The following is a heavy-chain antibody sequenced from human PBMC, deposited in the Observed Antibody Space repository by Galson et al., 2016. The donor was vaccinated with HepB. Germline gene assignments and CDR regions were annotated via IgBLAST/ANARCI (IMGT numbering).Heavy chain of an antibody. V-gene: IGHV1-69*13. D-gene: IGHD2-15*01. CDR2: IIPMFGPA. J-gene: IGHJ1*01. Sequence: SVKVSCKASGGTFSNYAISWVRQAPGQGLEWMGGIIPMFGPANYAQSFQGRVTITADESTRTAYMELISLRSDDTAVYYCARGGYCSGRSCYSYFQYWGQGTLVTVSS. CDR3: ARGGYCSGRSCYSYFQY. CDR1: GGTFSNYA.